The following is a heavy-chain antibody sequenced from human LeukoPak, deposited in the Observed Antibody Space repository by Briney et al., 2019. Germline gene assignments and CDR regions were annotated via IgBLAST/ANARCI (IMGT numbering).Heavy chain of an antibody. CDR1: GGSFSGYY. V-gene: IGHV4-34*01. J-gene: IGHJ3*02. Sequence: PSETLSLTCAVYGGSFSGYYWSWIRQPPGKGLEWIREINHSGSTNYNPSLKSRVTISVDTSKNQFSLKLSSVTAADTAVYYCARSRRRQAFDIWGQGTMVTVSS. CDR3: ARSRRRQAFDI. CDR2: INHSGST.